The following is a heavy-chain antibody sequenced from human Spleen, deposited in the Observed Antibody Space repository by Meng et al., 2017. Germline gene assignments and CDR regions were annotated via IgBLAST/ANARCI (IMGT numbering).Heavy chain of an antibody. CDR3: ARGEGNYVWGSYRYTKNFDY. CDR1: GFTFSSYG. CDR2: IWYDGSNE. J-gene: IGHJ4*02. D-gene: IGHD3-16*02. V-gene: IGHV3-33*01. Sequence: GESLKISCAASGFTFSSYGMHWVRQAPGKGLEWVAVIWYDGSNEYYADSVKGRFTISRDNSKNTLYLQMNSLRAEDTAVYYCARGEGNYVWGSYRYTKNFDYWGQGTLVTVSS.